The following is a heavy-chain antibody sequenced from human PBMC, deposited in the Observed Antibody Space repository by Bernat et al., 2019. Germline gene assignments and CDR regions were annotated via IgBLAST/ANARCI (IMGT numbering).Heavy chain of an antibody. CDR2: IKSKTDGGTT. Sequence: VQLVESGGGVVQPGRSLRLSCAASGFTFNIAWMSWVRQAPGKGLEWVGRIKSKTDGGTTDYAAPVKGRFTISRDDSKNTLYLQMNSLKTEDTAVYYCTTDRDDIFTGYPYWGQGTLVTVSS. CDR3: TTDRDDIFTGYPY. D-gene: IGHD3-9*01. V-gene: IGHV3-15*01. J-gene: IGHJ4*02. CDR1: GFTFNIAW.